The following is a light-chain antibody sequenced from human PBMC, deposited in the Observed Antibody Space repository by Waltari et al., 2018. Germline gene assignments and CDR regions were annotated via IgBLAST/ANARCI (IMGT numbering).Light chain of an antibody. CDR1: QSVSSY. CDR2: DAS. Sequence: EIVLTQSPATLSLSPGERATLSCRASQSVSSYLAWYHQKPGQAPRLLIYDASNRATGIPARFSGSGSGTDFTLTISSLEPEDFVVYYCQQRSTWPLTFGGGTKVEIK. CDR3: QQRSTWPLT. J-gene: IGKJ4*01. V-gene: IGKV3-11*01.